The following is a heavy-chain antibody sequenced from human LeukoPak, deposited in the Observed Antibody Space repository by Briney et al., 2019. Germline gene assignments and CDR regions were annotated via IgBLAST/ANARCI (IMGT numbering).Heavy chain of an antibody. CDR2: IRQDGSDK. Sequence: GGSLRLSCAASGFIFSNYWMSWVRQAPGKGLEWVANIRQDGSDKYYLDSVRGRFTISRDNADNSLFLEMNSLREEDTAVYYCARPLTIAGTWNFQNWGQGTLVTVSS. D-gene: IGHD1-20*01. J-gene: IGHJ1*01. V-gene: IGHV3-7*01. CDR1: GFIFSNYW. CDR3: ARPLTIAGTWNFQN.